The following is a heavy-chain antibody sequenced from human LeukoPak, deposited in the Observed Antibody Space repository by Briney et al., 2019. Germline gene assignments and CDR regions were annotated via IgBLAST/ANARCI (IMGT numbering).Heavy chain of an antibody. J-gene: IGHJ4*02. V-gene: IGHV3-33*01. CDR1: GFTFSSYG. CDR2: IWYDGSNK. Sequence: PGRSLRLSCAASGFTFSSYGMHWVRQAPGKGLEWVAGIWYDGSNKYYADSVKGRFTISRDNSKNTLYLQMNRLRAEETAVYYCXXXPRTFYSRLYYFDYWGQGTLVTVSS. D-gene: IGHD2/OR15-2a*01. CDR3: XXXPRTFYSRLYYFDY.